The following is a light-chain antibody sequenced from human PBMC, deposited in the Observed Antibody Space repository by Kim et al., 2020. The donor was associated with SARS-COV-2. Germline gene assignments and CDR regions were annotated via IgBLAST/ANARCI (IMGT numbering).Light chain of an antibody. J-gene: IGKJ4*01. CDR1: QSVSSN. CDR2: GAI. Sequence: EVVMTQSPATLSVSPGERATLSCRASQSVSSNLAWYQQKPGQAPRLLIYGAITRATGITARFSGSGSGTKFTLTISSLQSEDFAVYFCQQYNDWPPLTFGGGTKVDIK. V-gene: IGKV3-15*01. CDR3: QQYNDWPPLT.